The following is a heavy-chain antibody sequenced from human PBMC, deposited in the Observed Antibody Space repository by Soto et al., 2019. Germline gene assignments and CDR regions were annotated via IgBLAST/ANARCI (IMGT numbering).Heavy chain of an antibody. CDR1: AFTFSNFA. CDR2: ISGSGDDT. J-gene: IGHJ4*02. D-gene: IGHD1-1*01. Sequence: PGGSLRLSCVASAFTFSNFAMAWVRQAPGEGLEWVSAISGSGDDTFYADSMKGRFTISRDNSKDTLYLQINSLRAEDTAVYYCANPIPKTGTTYGFWGQGTLVTVSS. CDR3: ANPIPKTGTTYGF. V-gene: IGHV3-23*01.